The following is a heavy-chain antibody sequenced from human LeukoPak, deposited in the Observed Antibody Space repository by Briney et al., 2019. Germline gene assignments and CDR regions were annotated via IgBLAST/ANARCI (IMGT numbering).Heavy chain of an antibody. CDR3: AKCNYYDSSGCTLDY. Sequence: GGSLRLSCAASGFTFSSYAMSWVRQAPGKGLEWVSAISGSGGSTYYADSVKGRFTISRGTSKNTLYLQMNSLRAEDTAVYYCAKCNYYDSSGCTLDYWGQGTLVTVSS. CDR2: ISGSGGST. V-gene: IGHV3-23*01. CDR1: GFTFSSYA. D-gene: IGHD3-22*01. J-gene: IGHJ4*02.